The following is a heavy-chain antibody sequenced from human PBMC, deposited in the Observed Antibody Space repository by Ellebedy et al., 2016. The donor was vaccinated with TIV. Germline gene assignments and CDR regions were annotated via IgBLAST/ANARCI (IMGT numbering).Heavy chain of an antibody. D-gene: IGHD4-17*01. Sequence: GGSLRLSXAASGFTFSSYGMHWVRQAPGKGLEWVAVISYDGSNKYYADSVKGRFTISRDNSKNTLYLQMNSLRAEDTAVYYCAKDLGYGVLYYYYGMDVWGQGTTVTVSS. CDR1: GFTFSSYG. J-gene: IGHJ6*02. CDR2: ISYDGSNK. CDR3: AKDLGYGVLYYYYGMDV. V-gene: IGHV3-30*18.